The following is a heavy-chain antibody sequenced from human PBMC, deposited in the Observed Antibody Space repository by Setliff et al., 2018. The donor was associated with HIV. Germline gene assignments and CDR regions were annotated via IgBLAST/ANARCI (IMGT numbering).Heavy chain of an antibody. CDR3: ARVSPLTHYYYMDM. CDR2: IYTSRNTNYNPST. D-gene: IGHD7-27*01. J-gene: IGHJ6*03. Sequence: KTSETLSLTCSVSGGSISSSSHYWGWIRQPAGQGLEWIGRIYTSRNTNYNPSTNYNPSLKSRVSMSVDTSKNQFYLHLSSVTAADTAVYYCARVSPLTHYYYMDMWGKGTTVTISS. CDR1: GGSISSSSHY. V-gene: IGHV4-61*02.